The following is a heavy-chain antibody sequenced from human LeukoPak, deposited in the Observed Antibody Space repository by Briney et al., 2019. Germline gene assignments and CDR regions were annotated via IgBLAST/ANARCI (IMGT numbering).Heavy chain of an antibody. V-gene: IGHV4-4*02. CDR2: IYHSGST. J-gene: IGHJ4*02. CDR1: GDSISSSNW. CDR3: ARQSGYSNGFDY. D-gene: IGHD5-18*01. Sequence: SGTLSLTCAVSGDSISSSNWWTWVRRPPGKGLEWIGEIYHSGSTNYNPSLKSRVTISVDKSNNQFSLKLTSMTAADTAVYYCARQSGYSNGFDYWGQGTLVTVSS.